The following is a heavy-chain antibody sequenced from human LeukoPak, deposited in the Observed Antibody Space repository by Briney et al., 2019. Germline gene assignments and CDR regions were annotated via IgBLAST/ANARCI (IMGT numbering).Heavy chain of an antibody. J-gene: IGHJ4*02. CDR2: IYYSGST. Sequence: SETLSLTCTVSGGSISSSSYYWGWIRQPPGKGLEWIGSIYYSGSTYYNPSPKSRVTISVDSSKNQFSLKLSSVTAADTAVYYCASSPIDYYFDYWGQGTLVTVSS. CDR3: ASSPIDYYFDY. V-gene: IGHV4-39*01. CDR1: GGSISSSSYY.